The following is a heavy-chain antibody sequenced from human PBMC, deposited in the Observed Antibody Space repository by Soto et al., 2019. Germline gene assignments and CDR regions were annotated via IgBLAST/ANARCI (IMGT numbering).Heavy chain of an antibody. Sequence: ASVKVSCKASGGTFNRYTISWVRQAPGQGLEWMGRIIPILGITNYTQKFQGRVTITADKSTSTAYMELSSLRSEDTAVYYCARQIALAAPVDYWGQGTLVTVSS. CDR3: ARQIALAAPVDY. V-gene: IGHV1-69*02. CDR2: IIPILGIT. J-gene: IGHJ4*02. D-gene: IGHD6-19*01. CDR1: GGTFNRYT.